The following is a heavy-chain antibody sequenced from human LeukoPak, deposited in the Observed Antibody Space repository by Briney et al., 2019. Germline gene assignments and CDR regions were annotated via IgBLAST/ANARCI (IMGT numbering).Heavy chain of an antibody. D-gene: IGHD5-12*01. J-gene: IGHJ4*02. V-gene: IGHV1-46*01. CDR3: ARDSGTYQGSWIVATIELDY. Sequence: ASVKVSCKASGYTFTSYYMHWVRQAPGQGLECMAIINPSGGSTSYAQKFQGRVTMTRDTSTGTVYMELSSLRSEDTAVYYCARDSGTYQGSWIVATIELDYWGQGTLVTVSS. CDR1: GYTFTSYY. CDR2: INPSGGST.